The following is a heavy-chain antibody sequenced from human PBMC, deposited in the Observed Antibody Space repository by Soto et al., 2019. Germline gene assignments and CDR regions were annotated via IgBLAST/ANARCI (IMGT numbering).Heavy chain of an antibody. V-gene: IGHV1-69*12. J-gene: IGHJ6*02. Sequence: QVQLVQSGAEVKKPGSSVKVSCKASGGTFSSYAISWVRQAPGQGLEWMGGIIPIFGTANYAQKFQGRVTMTADESTSTAYMELSSLRSEDTAVYYCASVLELHYYYGMDVWGQGPTVTVSS. CDR2: IIPIFGTA. D-gene: IGHD1-7*01. CDR1: GGTFSSYA. CDR3: ASVLELHYYYGMDV.